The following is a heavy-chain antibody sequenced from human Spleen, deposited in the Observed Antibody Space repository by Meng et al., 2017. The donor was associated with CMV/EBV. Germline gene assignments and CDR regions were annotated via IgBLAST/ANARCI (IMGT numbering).Heavy chain of an antibody. CDR2: IYYSGSI. J-gene: IGHJ6*02. CDR3: ARDYYDSGAYYYTEEYYHGLDV. CDR1: GGSISSSSYY. Sequence: SETLSLTCTVSGGSISSSSYYWGWIRQPLGKGLEWIGSIYYSGSIYYNPSLKSRVTISVDTSKNQFSLQLNSVTPEDTAVYYCARDYYDSGAYYYTEEYYHGLDVWGQGTTVTVSS. V-gene: IGHV4-39*01. D-gene: IGHD3-22*01.